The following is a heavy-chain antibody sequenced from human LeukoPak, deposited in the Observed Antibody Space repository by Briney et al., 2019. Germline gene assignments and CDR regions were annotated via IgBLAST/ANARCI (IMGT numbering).Heavy chain of an antibody. CDR3: ARQWGTDPEYRYFDY. Sequence: GESLKISCKGSGYSFTSYWIGWVRQMPGKGLEWMGIIYPGDSDTRYSPSFQGQVTISADKSISTAYLQWSSLKASDTAMYYCARQWGTDPEYRYFDYWGQGTLVTVSS. CDR1: GYSFTSYW. J-gene: IGHJ4*02. V-gene: IGHV5-51*01. CDR2: IYPGDSDT. D-gene: IGHD1-1*01.